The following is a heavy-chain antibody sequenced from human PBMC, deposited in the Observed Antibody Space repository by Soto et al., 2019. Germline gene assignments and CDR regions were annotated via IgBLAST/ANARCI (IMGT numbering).Heavy chain of an antibody. CDR3: ARVVTVVTQASDYYYGMDV. V-gene: IGHV1-46*01. D-gene: IGHD2-15*01. Sequence: GASVKVSCKASGYTFTSYYMHWVRQAPGQGLEWVGIINPSGGSTSYAQKFQGRVTMTRDTSTSTVYMELSSLRSEDTAVYYCARVVTVVTQASDYYYGMDVWGQGTTVTVSS. CDR2: INPSGGST. CDR1: GYTFTSYY. J-gene: IGHJ6*02.